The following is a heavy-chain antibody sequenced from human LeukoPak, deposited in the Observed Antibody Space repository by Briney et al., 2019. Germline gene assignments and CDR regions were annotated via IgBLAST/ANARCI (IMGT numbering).Heavy chain of an antibody. Sequence: QPGGSLRLSCAASGFTFSSYEMNWVRQAPGKGLEWVSYISSSGSTIYYADSVKGRFTISRDNSKNTLYLQMNSLRAEDTAVYYCVKDSDWGRYDDWGQGTVVTVSS. V-gene: IGHV3-48*03. J-gene: IGHJ1*01. CDR1: GFTFSSYE. CDR3: VKDSDWGRYDD. CDR2: ISSSGSTI. D-gene: IGHD3-16*01.